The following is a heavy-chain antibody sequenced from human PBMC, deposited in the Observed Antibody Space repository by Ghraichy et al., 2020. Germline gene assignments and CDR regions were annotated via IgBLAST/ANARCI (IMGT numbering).Heavy chain of an antibody. J-gene: IGHJ4*02. CDR2: ISGSGGST. CDR1: GFTFSSYA. V-gene: IGHV3-23*01. CDR3: AKDLYYDSSGLGDY. D-gene: IGHD3-22*01. Sequence: GGSLRLSCAASGFTFSSYAMSWVRQAPGKGLEWVSAISGSGGSTYYADSVKGRFTISRNNSKNTLYLQMNSLRAEEQAVYYCAKDLYYDSSGLGDYWGQGTLVTVSS.